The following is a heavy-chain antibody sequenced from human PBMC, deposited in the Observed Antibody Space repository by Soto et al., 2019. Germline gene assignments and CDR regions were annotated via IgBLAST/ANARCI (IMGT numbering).Heavy chain of an antibody. CDR3: AHSLYHYDNGGHYTYWYFDL. V-gene: IGHV2-5*02. CDR2: IYWEDDK. CDR1: GFSLETSGMG. D-gene: IGHD3-22*01. Sequence: QITLKESGPTLVKPTQTLTLTCTFSGFSLETSGMGMSWIRQPPGKALEWLALIYWEDDKRYSPSLKNRLTITNDTSKNQVVLTLTNVDPVEAATYYCAHSLYHYDNGGHYTYWYFDLWGRGTLVTRSS. J-gene: IGHJ2*01.